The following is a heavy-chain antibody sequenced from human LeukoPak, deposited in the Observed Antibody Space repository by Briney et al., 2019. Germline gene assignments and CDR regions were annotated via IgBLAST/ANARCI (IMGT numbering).Heavy chain of an antibody. CDR3: AKVRVGYEVHFDY. CDR2: ISGSGGST. CDR1: GFTFRSYA. V-gene: IGHV3-23*01. Sequence: GGSLRLSCAASGFTFRSYAMSWVRQAPGKVLEWVSAISGSGGSTYYADSVKGRFTISRDNSKNTLYLQMNSLRAEDTAVYYCAKVRVGYEVHFDYWGQGTLVTVSS. D-gene: IGHD3-16*01. J-gene: IGHJ4*02.